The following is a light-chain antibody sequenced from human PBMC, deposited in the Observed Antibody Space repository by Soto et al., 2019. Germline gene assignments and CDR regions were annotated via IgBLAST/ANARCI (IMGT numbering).Light chain of an antibody. Sequence: EIVLTQSPGTLSLSPGERATLSCRASQTVSSSYLAWYQQKPGQAPRLLIYGASRRATGIPDRFSGSGSGTDFPLTISRLEPEDFAVYYCQQYGSSPLYTFGQGTKLEIK. CDR1: QTVSSSY. J-gene: IGKJ2*01. CDR2: GAS. CDR3: QQYGSSPLYT. V-gene: IGKV3-20*01.